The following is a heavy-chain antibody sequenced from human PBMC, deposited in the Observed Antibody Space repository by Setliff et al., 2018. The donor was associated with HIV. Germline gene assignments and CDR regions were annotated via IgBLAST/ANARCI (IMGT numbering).Heavy chain of an antibody. CDR1: GFTFSSCG. J-gene: IGHJ4*02. CDR2: IRHDGINE. Sequence: VGSLRLSCAASGFTFSSCGMHWVRQAPGKGLEWVTFIRHDGINEDYRDSVKGRFSVSRDNSKNTVFLQMNSLRVEDTALYYCARGVPGICSGGTCYLEYWGQGALVTVSS. CDR3: ARGVPGICSGGTCYLEY. V-gene: IGHV3-30*02. D-gene: IGHD2-15*01.